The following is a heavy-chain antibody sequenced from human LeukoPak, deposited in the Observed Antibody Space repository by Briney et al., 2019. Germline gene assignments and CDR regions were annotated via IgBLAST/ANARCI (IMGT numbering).Heavy chain of an antibody. V-gene: IGHV1-69*05. Sequence: SVKVSCKASGGTFSSYAISWVRQPPGQGLEWMGGIIPIFGTANYAQKFQGRVTITTDESTSTAYMELSSLRSEDTAVYYCARGGRSRASNYFDYWGQGTLVTVSS. CDR1: GGTFSSYA. CDR2: IIPIFGTA. J-gene: IGHJ4*02. CDR3: ARGGRSRASNYFDY. D-gene: IGHD3-10*01.